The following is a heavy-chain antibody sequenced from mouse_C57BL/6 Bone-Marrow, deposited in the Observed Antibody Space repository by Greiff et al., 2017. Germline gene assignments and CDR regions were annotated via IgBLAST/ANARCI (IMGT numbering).Heavy chain of an antibody. CDR1: GYTFTSYW. J-gene: IGHJ1*03. D-gene: IGHD1-1*01. CDR3: ARGVGSRNGYFDV. Sequence: QVQLQQPGAELVMPGASVKLSCKASGYTFTSYWMHWVKQRPGQGLEWIGEIDPSDSYTNYNQKFKGKSTLTVDKSSSTAYMQLSSLTSEDSAVYYCARGVGSRNGYFDVWGTGTTVTVSS. V-gene: IGHV1-69*01. CDR2: IDPSDSYT.